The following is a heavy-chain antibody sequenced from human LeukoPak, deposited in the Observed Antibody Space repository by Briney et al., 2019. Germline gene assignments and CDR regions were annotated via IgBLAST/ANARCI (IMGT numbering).Heavy chain of an antibody. CDR3: ARGFPSSSRWFDP. CDR1: AGSFSGYH. CDR2: INHSGSA. J-gene: IGHJ5*02. D-gene: IGHD6-6*01. V-gene: IGHV4-34*01. Sequence: SETLSLTCGVYAGSFSGYHWPWIRLRPGKGLEGSGDINHSGSAHYNPSLKSRVTISVDTSNNQFSLNLHSVTAADTAVYYCARGFPSSSRWFDPWGQGTLVTVSS.